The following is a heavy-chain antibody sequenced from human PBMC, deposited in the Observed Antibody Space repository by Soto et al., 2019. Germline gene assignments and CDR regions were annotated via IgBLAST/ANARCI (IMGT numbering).Heavy chain of an antibody. CDR3: AARVVPAATTYFDY. CDR2: IYYSGST. V-gene: IGHV4-39*01. Sequence: SEALSLTCTVSGGSISSSSYYWGWIRQPPGKGLEWIGSIYYSGSTYYNPSLKSRVTISVDTSKNQFSLKLSSVTAADTAVYYCAARVVPAATTYFDYWGQGTLVTVSS. J-gene: IGHJ4*02. CDR1: GGSISSSSYY. D-gene: IGHD2-2*01.